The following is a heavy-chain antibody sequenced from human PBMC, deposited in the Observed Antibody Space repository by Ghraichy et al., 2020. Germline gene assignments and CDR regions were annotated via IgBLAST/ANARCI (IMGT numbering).Heavy chain of an antibody. V-gene: IGHV3-11*01. CDR1: GFTFSDHY. Sequence: GGSLRLSCAASGFTFSDHYMTWIRQAPGKGLEWVSLISRSGGTIYYADSVKGRFTISRDNAKNSLHLQMNSLRAEDTAVYYCARDHPTYGDYINWGQGTLVTVSS. CDR2: ISRSGGTI. D-gene: IGHD4-17*01. CDR3: ARDHPTYGDYIN. J-gene: IGHJ4*02.